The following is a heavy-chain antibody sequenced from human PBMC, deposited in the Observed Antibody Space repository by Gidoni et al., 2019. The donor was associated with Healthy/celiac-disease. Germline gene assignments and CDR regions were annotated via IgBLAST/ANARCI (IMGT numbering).Heavy chain of an antibody. CDR2: IYYSGST. CDR3: ARHASDIVVVVAATGGYYGMDV. D-gene: IGHD2-15*01. V-gene: IGHV4-39*01. CDR1: GGSIRSRSYY. J-gene: IGHJ6*02. Sequence: QLQLQEWGPGLVKPSETLSLTCTVSGGSIRSRSYYWGWIRQPPGKGLEWIGSIYYSGSTYYNPSLKSRVTISVDTSKNQFSLKLSSVTAADTAVYYCARHASDIVVVVAATGGYYGMDVWGQGTTVTVSS.